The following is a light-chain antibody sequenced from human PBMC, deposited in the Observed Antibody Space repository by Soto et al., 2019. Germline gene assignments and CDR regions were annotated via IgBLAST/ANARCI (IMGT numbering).Light chain of an antibody. J-gene: IGKJ5*01. Sequence: DIVLTQSPGTLSLSPGERATLSCRASQSVSSTYLAWYQQRPGQTPKLLIYEASTRATGIPDRFSGSGSGTDYTLTIDRLEPEDFAVYYCQQYGNWITFGQGTRLEI. CDR3: QQYGNWIT. V-gene: IGKV3-20*01. CDR1: QSVSSTY. CDR2: EAS.